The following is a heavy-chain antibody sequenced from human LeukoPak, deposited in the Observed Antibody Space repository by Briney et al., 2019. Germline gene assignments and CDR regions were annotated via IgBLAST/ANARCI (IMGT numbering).Heavy chain of an antibody. CDR3: ARLKSTISSGWFDP. V-gene: IGHV1-2*02. Sequence: PSANVSCKASGYTLTGYSMHWVRQTPREGLEWMGWINPNSGGTSYAQKFQGRVTMTRDTSISTVYMELSRLRSDDTAVYYCARLKSTISSGWFDPWGQGTLVTVSS. CDR2: INPNSGGT. D-gene: IGHD6-6*01. J-gene: IGHJ5*02. CDR1: GYTLTGYS.